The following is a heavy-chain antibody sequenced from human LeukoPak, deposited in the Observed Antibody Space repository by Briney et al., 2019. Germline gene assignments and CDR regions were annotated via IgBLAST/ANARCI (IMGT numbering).Heavy chain of an antibody. CDR2: ISGSGGST. Sequence: GGSLRLSCAASGFTFSSYAMSWVRQAPGKGLEWVSAISGSGGSTYYADSVKGRFTISRDNSKNTLYLQMNSLRAEDTAVYYCARRTYYYGSGTHAFDIWGQGTMVTVSS. V-gene: IGHV3-23*01. CDR3: ARRTYYYGSGTHAFDI. CDR1: GFTFSSYA. J-gene: IGHJ3*02. D-gene: IGHD3-10*01.